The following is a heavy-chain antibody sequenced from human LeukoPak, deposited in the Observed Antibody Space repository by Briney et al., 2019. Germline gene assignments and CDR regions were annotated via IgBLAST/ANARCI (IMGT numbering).Heavy chain of an antibody. J-gene: IGHJ6*03. D-gene: IGHD1-1*01. CDR3: ASQVRLERRYYYYYMDV. CDR2: INHSGST. V-gene: IGHV4-34*01. CDR1: GGSLSDYY. Sequence: PSETLSLTCAVDGGSLSDYYWSWIRQPPGKGLEWIGEINHSGSTNYNPSLKSRVTISLDTSKNQFSLKLSSVTAADTAVYYCASQVRLERRYYYYYMDVWDKGTTVTVSS.